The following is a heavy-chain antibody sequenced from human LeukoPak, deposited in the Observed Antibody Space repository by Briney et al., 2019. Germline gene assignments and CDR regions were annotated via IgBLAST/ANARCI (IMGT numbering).Heavy chain of an antibody. J-gene: IGHJ4*02. D-gene: IGHD1-14*01. Sequence: GGSLRLSCAASGFTFSSYAMHWVRQAPGKGLEWVAVISDDGTFTLYGDSVRGRFTISRDSSRNTLYLQMNSLRPEDTAVYYCTRDPYRDAPDYFDYWGQGTLVTVSS. CDR3: TRDPYRDAPDYFDY. CDR2: ISDDGTFT. CDR1: GFTFSSYA. V-gene: IGHV3-30-3*01.